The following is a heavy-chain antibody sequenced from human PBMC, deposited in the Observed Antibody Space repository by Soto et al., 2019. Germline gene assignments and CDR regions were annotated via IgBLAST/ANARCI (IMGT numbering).Heavy chain of an antibody. CDR2: IDSDGSGT. CDR3: VRDDYGFDY. J-gene: IGHJ4*02. V-gene: IGHV3-74*01. CDR1: GFTFSRYW. D-gene: IGHD4-17*01. Sequence: EVQLVESGGGLVQPGGSLRLSCAASGFTFSRYWMNWVRQAPGRGLEWVSRIDSDGSGTSYADSVEGRFTISRDNAKNTVYLQMNSLSADDTAVYYCVRDDYGFDYWGQGTLVTVSS.